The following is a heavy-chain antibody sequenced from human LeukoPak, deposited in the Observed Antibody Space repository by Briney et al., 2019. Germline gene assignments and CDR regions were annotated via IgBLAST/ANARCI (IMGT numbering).Heavy chain of an antibody. V-gene: IGHV1-46*01. CDR1: GYTLTSYD. CDR2: INHNGGST. D-gene: IGHD6-19*01. Sequence: ASVKVSCKSSGYTLTSYDINWVRQATGQGLEWMGLINHNGGSTIYAQKFQDRVTITRDRSTSTIYMDLNRLRSEDTAVHYFARGRQQWLVRYYFDYWGQGTLVTVSS. J-gene: IGHJ4*02. CDR3: ARGRQQWLVRYYFDY.